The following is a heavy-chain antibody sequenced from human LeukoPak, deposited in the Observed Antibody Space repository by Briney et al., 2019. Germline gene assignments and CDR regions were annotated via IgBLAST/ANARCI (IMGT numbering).Heavy chain of an antibody. V-gene: IGHV1-46*01. CDR3: ARVGGDYMENWFDP. J-gene: IGHJ5*02. D-gene: IGHD4-17*01. CDR2: INPSGGST. CDR1: GYTFTRYY. Sequence: APVKVSCKASGYTFTRYYMHWVRHAPGQGLEWMGKINPSGGSTSYAQKFQGRVTTTRDTSTSTVYMELSSLRSEDTAVYYCARVGGDYMENWFDPWGQGTLVTVSS.